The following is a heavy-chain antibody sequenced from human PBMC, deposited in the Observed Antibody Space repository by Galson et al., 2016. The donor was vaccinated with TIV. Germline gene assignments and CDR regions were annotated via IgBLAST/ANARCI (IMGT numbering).Heavy chain of an antibody. CDR1: GFTFSNYN. Sequence: SLRLSCAASGFTFSNYNMNWVRQAPGKGLEWVSSISSSSSFIYYADSVKGRFTISRDNAKNSLYLQMNSLRAEGTAVYYCARRPVVVVAATNGYYYYGMDVWGQGTTVTVSS. J-gene: IGHJ6*02. CDR2: ISSSSSFI. V-gene: IGHV3-21*01. D-gene: IGHD2-15*01. CDR3: ARRPVVVVAATNGYYYYGMDV.